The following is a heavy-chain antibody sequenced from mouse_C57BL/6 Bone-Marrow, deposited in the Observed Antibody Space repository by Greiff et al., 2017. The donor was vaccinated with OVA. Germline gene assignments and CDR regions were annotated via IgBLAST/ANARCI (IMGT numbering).Heavy chain of an antibody. CDR1: GYTFTSYW. CDR3: ARRGSITTVVATRDY. J-gene: IGHJ2*01. D-gene: IGHD1-1*01. V-gene: IGHV1-64*01. CDR2: IHPNSGST. Sequence: VQLQQPGAELVKPGASVKLSCKASGYTFTSYWMHWVKQRPGQGLEWIGMIHPNSGSTNYNEKFKSKATLTVDKSSSTAYMQLSSLTSEDSAVYYCARRGSITTVVATRDYWGQGTTLTVSS.